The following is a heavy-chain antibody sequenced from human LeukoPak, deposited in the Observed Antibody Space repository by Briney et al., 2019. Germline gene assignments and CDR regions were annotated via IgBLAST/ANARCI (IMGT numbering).Heavy chain of an antibody. CDR1: GGSISIYY. J-gene: IGHJ5*02. CDR3: ARSAIVVVVAATLAWFDP. D-gene: IGHD2-15*01. Sequence: SETLSLTCTVSGGSISIYYWSWIRQPPGKGLEWIGYIYDSGSTNYNPSLKSRVTISVDTSKNQFSLKLSSVTAADTAVYYCARSAIVVVVAATLAWFDPWGQGTLVTVSS. V-gene: IGHV4-59*01. CDR2: IYDSGST.